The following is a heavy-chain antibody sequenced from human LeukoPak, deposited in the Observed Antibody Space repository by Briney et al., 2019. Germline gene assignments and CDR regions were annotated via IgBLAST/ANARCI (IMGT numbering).Heavy chain of an antibody. D-gene: IGHD5-12*01. CDR3: VKGGHKLDIQTTRYYYGLDV. CDR1: GFTLSDHW. Sequence: GGSLRLSCVASGFTLSDHWMYWVRQGPGKGLAHVSRIESDASRTTYADSVKGRFTNSRDDAKNTMYLQMNSLRAEDTAVYYCVKGGHKLDIQTTRYYYGLDVWGQGTTVAVSS. J-gene: IGHJ6*02. V-gene: IGHV3-74*03. CDR2: IESDASRT.